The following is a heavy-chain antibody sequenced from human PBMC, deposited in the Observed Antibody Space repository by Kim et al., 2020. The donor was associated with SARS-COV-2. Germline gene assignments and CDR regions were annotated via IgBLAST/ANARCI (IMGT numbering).Heavy chain of an antibody. Sequence: YAQKFQGRVTMTRDTSISTAYMELSRLRSDDTAVYYCARDNGPSDLPFDYWGQGTLVTVSS. CDR3: ARDNGPSDLPFDY. V-gene: IGHV1-2*02. D-gene: IGHD2-8*01. J-gene: IGHJ4*02.